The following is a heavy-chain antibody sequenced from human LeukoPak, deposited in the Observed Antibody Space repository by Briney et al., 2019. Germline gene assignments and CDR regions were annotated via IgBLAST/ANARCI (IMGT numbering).Heavy chain of an antibody. CDR2: ISAYNGNT. J-gene: IGHJ5*02. CDR3: ARDRLDSGSYGIWFDP. V-gene: IGHV1-18*01. D-gene: IGHD1-26*01. CDR1: GYTFTSYG. Sequence: ASVKVSCKASGYTFTSYGISWVRQAPGQGLEWMGWISAYNGNTNYAQKLQGRVTMTTDTSTSTAYMELRSLRSDDTAVYYCARDRLDSGSYGIWFDPWGQGTLVTVSS.